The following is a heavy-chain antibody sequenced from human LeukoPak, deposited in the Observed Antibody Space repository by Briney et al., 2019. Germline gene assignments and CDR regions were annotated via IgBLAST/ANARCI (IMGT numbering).Heavy chain of an antibody. J-gene: IGHJ6*03. D-gene: IGHD1-1*01. V-gene: IGHV3-23*01. CDR3: AKRYSPDARYTDV. Sequence: PGGSLRLSCAASGFTFSSHAMSWVRQPPGKGLKWVSTISGNGGSTHYADSVKGPFTISRDNSKNTLYVQMNSLRAEDTAVYYCAKRYSPDARYTDVWGKGTTVTVSS. CDR1: GFTFSSHA. CDR2: ISGNGGST.